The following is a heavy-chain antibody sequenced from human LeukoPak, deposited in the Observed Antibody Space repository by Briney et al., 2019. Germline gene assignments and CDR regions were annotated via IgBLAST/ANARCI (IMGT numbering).Heavy chain of an antibody. V-gene: IGHV1-69*05. Sequence: SVKVSCKASGGTFSSYAISWVRQAPGQGLEWMGRIIPIFGTANYAQKFQGRVTITTDESTSTAYMELSSLRSEDTAVYYCAREHYYDSSGYYWGAFDIWGQGTMVTVSS. J-gene: IGHJ3*02. D-gene: IGHD3-22*01. CDR2: IIPIFGTA. CDR1: GGTFSSYA. CDR3: AREHYYDSSGYYWGAFDI.